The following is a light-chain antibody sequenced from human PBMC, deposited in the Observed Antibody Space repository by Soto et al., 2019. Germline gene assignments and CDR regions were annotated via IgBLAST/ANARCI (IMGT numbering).Light chain of an antibody. V-gene: IGLV1-47*01. CDR1: NSNIGKNY. Sequence: QSVLTQPHSASGTPGQRGTISCSGSNSNIGKNYVYWYRQLPGTAPKLLIYRNNQRPSGVPDRFSGSKSGTSASLAISGLRSEDEADYYCAAWDDSLSGHELFGGGTTLTVL. CDR3: AAWDDSLSGHEL. J-gene: IGLJ2*01. CDR2: RNN.